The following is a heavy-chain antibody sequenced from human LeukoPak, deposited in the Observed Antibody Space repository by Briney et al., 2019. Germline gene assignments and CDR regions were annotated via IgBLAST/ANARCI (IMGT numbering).Heavy chain of an antibody. J-gene: IGHJ4*02. D-gene: IGHD2-2*01. V-gene: IGHV7-4-1*04. CDR2: ITTNTGSP. Sequence: GASVKVSCKASGYTFSSYPLNWLRQAPGQGLGWIGWITTNTGSPMYAQGFTGRFVFSLDTSVNMAYLQISSLKAEDTAVYYCARGPGPVEYWGQGTLVTVSS. CDR1: GYTFSSYP. CDR3: ARGPGPVEY.